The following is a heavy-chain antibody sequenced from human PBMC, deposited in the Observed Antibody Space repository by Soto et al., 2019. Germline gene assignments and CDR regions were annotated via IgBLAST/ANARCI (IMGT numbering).Heavy chain of an antibody. CDR3: ARGFDILTFGFCLDY. J-gene: IGHJ4*02. CDR1: GGSISSYY. D-gene: IGHD3-9*01. Sequence: KPSETLSLTCTVSGGSISSYYWGWIRQPPGKGLEWTANMYFSGFYSGSTSYNPSLKSRVTISVDTSKNQFSLQVSSVTAADTAVYYCARGFDILTFGFCLDYWGQGTLVTVSS. V-gene: IGHV4-59*04. CDR2: MYFSGFYSGST.